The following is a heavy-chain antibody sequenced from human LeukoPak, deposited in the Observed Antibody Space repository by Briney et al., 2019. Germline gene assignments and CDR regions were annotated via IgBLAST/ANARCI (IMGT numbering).Heavy chain of an antibody. D-gene: IGHD3-9*01. J-gene: IGHJ4*02. CDR3: ARWGDYDVLTGYYVSDY. V-gene: IGHV3-23*01. CDR2: ITGSGGNT. CDR1: GFTFSNYA. Sequence: GGSLRLSCAASGFTFSNYAMSWVRQTPGKGLEWVSAITGSGGNTYYADSVKGRFTISRDNSKNTVFLQMNSLRAEDTAVYYCARWGDYDVLTGYYVSDYWGQGTLVTVSS.